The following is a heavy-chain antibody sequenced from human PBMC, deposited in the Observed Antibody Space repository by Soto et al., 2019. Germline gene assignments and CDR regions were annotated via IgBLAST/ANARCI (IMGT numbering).Heavy chain of an antibody. J-gene: IGHJ4*02. Sequence: GGSLRLSCAASGFTFSSYAMSWVRQAPGKGLEWVSAISGSGGSTYYADSVKGRFTISRDNSKNTLYLQMNSLRAEDTAVYYCAKDRGYSYGYNTFEYWGQGTLVTLSS. CDR2: ISGSGGST. V-gene: IGHV3-23*01. CDR3: AKDRGYSYGYNTFEY. D-gene: IGHD5-18*01. CDR1: GFTFSSYA.